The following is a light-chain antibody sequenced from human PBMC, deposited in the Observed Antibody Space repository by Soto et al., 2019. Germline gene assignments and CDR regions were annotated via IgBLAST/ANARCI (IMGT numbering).Light chain of an antibody. CDR1: QAITSN. CDR3: QQFDSLPVA. V-gene: IGKV1-13*02. CDR2: DAS. Sequence: AIHLTQSPSSLSASVGERVIITCRASQAITSNLAWYYQKPGKAPELLIFDASTLESGVPSRFSGSGSGTHFTLTINSLQPEDFVTYFCQQFDSLPVAFGGGTKVEI. J-gene: IGKJ4*01.